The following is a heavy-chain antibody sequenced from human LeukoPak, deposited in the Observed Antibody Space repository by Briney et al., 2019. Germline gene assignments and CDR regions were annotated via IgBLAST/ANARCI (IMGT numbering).Heavy chain of an antibody. CDR1: GFTFRNSW. CDR3: ARELDFVVSWHHDAYDV. D-gene: IGHD3-9*01. Sequence: GGSLRLSCAASGFTFRNSWGTSVRQAPGKGLEWVANMKQDGSLKSYVDSVKGRFTISRDNTKNSLYLQMDSLRPEDTAVYYCARELDFVVSWHHDAYDVWGQGTVVTVSS. J-gene: IGHJ3*01. V-gene: IGHV3-7*01. CDR2: MKQDGSLK.